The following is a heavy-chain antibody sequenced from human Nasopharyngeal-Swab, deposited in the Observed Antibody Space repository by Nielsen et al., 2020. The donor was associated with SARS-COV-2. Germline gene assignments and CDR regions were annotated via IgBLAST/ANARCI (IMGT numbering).Heavy chain of an antibody. D-gene: IGHD5-24*01. J-gene: IGHJ4*02. CDR3: AKDLPGYKGFDY. CDR2: TRGDDGT. Sequence: LKSSFAPPASKFIETTSPWFLLTPERVLHWSSLTRGDDGTYYADFVKGRFTISRDNTKNSVYLQMNSLRTEDSALYYCAKDLPGYKGFDYWGQGTLVTVSS. CDR1: ASKFIETT. V-gene: IGHV3-43*01.